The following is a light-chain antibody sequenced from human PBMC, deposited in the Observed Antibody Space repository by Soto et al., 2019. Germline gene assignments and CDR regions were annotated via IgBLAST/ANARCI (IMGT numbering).Light chain of an antibody. CDR3: AACDDSLSGV. V-gene: IGLV1-47*02. CDR1: SANIGSNY. CDR2: SND. Sequence: QLVLTQAPSASGTPGQRVTISCSGSSANIGSNYVYWYQQRPGTAPKLLIYSNDQRPSGISDRFSGSKSGTSASLAISGLRSEDEADYYCAACDDSLSGVFGGGTKVTVL. J-gene: IGLJ3*02.